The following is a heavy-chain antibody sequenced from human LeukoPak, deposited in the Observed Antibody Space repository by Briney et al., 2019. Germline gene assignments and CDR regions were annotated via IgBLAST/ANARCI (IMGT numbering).Heavy chain of an antibody. V-gene: IGHV1-2*02. J-gene: IGHJ4*02. CDR3: ASLLGSSSSSFDY. CDR2: INPNSGGT. D-gene: IGHD6-6*01. CDR1: GYTFTGYY. Sequence: GASVKVSCKASGYTFTGYYMHWVRQAPGQGIEWMGWINPNSGGTNYAQKFQGRVTMTRDTSISTAYMELSRLRSDDTAVYYCASLLGSSSSSFDYWGQGTLVTVSS.